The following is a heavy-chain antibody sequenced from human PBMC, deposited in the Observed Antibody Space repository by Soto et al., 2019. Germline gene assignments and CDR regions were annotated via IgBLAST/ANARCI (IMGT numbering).Heavy chain of an antibody. Sequence: SETLSLTCAVYGGSFSGYYWSWIRQPPGKGLEWIGEINHCGSTNYNPSLKSRVTISVDTSKNQFSLKLSSVTAADTAVYYCARSKRGYSYGYGNPYYYYYMDVWGKGTTVTVSS. V-gene: IGHV4-34*01. CDR1: GGSFSGYY. D-gene: IGHD5-18*01. CDR2: INHCGST. CDR3: ARSKRGYSYGYGNPYYYYYMDV. J-gene: IGHJ6*03.